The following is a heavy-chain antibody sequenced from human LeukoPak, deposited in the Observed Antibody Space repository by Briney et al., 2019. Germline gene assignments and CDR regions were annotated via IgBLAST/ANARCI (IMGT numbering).Heavy chain of an antibody. Sequence: ASVKVSCKASGYTFTGYYMHWVRQAPGHGLEWMGRINPNSGGTSYAQKFQGRVTTTRDTSISTAYMELSRLRSDDTAVYYCAKGDSSSFDYWGQGTLVTVSS. V-gene: IGHV1-2*06. J-gene: IGHJ4*02. CDR1: GYTFTGYY. CDR2: INPNSGGT. D-gene: IGHD6-13*01. CDR3: AKGDSSSFDY.